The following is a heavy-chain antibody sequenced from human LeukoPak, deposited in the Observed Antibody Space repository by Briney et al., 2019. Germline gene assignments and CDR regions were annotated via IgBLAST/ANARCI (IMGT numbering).Heavy chain of an antibody. CDR1: GFTFSDYY. CDR2: ISSSSSYT. D-gene: IGHD3-22*01. Sequence: NPGGSLRLSCAASGFTFSDYYMSWIRQAPGKGLVWVSYISSSSSYTNYADSVKGRFTISRDNAKNSLYLQMNSLRAEDTAVYYCARDRERAWYQLLMGGPYYYDSSGYYAFDIWGQGTMVTVSS. J-gene: IGHJ3*02. V-gene: IGHV3-11*05. CDR3: ARDRERAWYQLLMGGPYYYDSSGYYAFDI.